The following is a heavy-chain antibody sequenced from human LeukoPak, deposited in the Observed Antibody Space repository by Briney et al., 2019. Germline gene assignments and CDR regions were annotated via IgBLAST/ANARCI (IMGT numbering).Heavy chain of an antibody. J-gene: IGHJ4*02. CDR1: GFTFSSYA. CDR3: AGITMIVVVITTFDY. CDR2: ISGSGGST. V-gene: IGHV3-23*01. Sequence: PGGSLRLSCAASGFTFSSYAMSWVRQAPGKGLEWVSPISGSGGSTYYADSVMGRFTISRDNSKNTLYLQMNSLRAEDTAVYYCAGITMIVVVITTFDYWGQGTLVTVSS. D-gene: IGHD3-22*01.